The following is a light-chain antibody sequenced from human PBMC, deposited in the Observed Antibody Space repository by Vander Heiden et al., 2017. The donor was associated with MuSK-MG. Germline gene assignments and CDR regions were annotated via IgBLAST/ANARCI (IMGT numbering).Light chain of an antibody. CDR1: SSNTGACYD. J-gene: IGLJ3*02. CDR2: GNA. Sequence: QSVLTQPPSVPGAPAQRVTISCTGSSSNTGACYDVHLYQQLPGTAPKLLIYGNAIRPSGVPDGFSGSKSGTSASLAITGLQGEDEADYYCQSYDSSLSGSRWVFGGGTKLTVL. CDR3: QSYDSSLSGSRWV. V-gene: IGLV1-40*01.